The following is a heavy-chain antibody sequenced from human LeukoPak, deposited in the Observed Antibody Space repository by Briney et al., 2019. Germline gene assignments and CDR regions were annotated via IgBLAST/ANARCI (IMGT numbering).Heavy chain of an antibody. V-gene: IGHV3-48*04. D-gene: IGHD3-10*02. CDR3: AELGITMIGGV. J-gene: IGHJ6*04. CDR1: GFTFSNFG. Sequence: GGSLRLSCAASGFTFSNFGMHWVRQAPGKGLEWVSYISSSGSTIYYADSVKGRFTISRDNAKNSLYLQMNSLRAEDTAVYYCAELGITMIGGVWGKGTTVTVSS. CDR2: ISSSGSTI.